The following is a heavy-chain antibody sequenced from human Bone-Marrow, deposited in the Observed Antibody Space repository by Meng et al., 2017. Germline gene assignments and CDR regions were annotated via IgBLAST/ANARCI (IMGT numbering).Heavy chain of an antibody. CDR3: ARDLTGDEDY. J-gene: IGHJ4*02. V-gene: IGHV1-2*06. CDR2: INPNSGGT. CDR1: GYPFTGYY. D-gene: IGHD7-27*01. Sequence: QVQRVQSGAEVKKPGAAVQVSCKASGYPFTGYYMHWVRRAPGQGLEWMGRINPNSGGTNYAQKFQGRVTMTRDTSISTAYMELSRLRSDDTAVYYCARDLTGDEDYWGQGTLVTVSS.